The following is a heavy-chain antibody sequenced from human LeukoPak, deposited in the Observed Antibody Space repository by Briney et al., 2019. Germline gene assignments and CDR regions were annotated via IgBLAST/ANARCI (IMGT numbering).Heavy chain of an antibody. J-gene: IGHJ4*02. D-gene: IGHD2-15*01. CDR3: ARVVVAASSYYFDY. V-gene: IGHV3-33*01. CDR2: IWYDGSNK. CDR1: GFTFSSYG. Sequence: QPGRSLRLSCAASGFTFSSYGMHWVRQAPGKGLEWVAVIWYDGSNKYHADSVKGRFTISRDNSKNTLYLQMNSLRAEDTAVYYCARVVVAASSYYFDYWGQGTLVTVSS.